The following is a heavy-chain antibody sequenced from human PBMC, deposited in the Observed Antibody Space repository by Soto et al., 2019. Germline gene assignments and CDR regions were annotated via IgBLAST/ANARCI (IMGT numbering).Heavy chain of an antibody. CDR1: GFTFSSYS. V-gene: IGHV3-48*02. CDR3: ARALLTGAPGEYFDY. Sequence: PGGSLRLSCAASGFTFSSYSMNWVRQAPGKGLEWVSYISSSSSTIYYADSVKGRFTISRDNAKNSLYLQMNSLRDEDTAVYYCARALLTGAPGEYFDYWGQGNLVTVAS. J-gene: IGHJ4*02. D-gene: IGHD7-27*01. CDR2: ISSSSSTI.